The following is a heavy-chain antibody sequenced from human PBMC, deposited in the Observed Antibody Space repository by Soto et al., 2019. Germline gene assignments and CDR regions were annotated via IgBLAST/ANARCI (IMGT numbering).Heavy chain of an antibody. D-gene: IGHD4-17*01. V-gene: IGHV3-33*01. J-gene: IGHJ6*02. CDR3: ARDREYGGTNYYYYSGMDV. Sequence: QVQLVESGGGVVQAGRSLRLSCAASGFSFNSYGMHWVRQAPGKGLEWVAAIWYDGSKKYYVDSVTGRFTISRDNSKNTMYLQMNSLSAEDTAVYYCARDREYGGTNYYYYSGMDVWGQGTTVTVSS. CDR2: IWYDGSKK. CDR1: GFSFNSYG.